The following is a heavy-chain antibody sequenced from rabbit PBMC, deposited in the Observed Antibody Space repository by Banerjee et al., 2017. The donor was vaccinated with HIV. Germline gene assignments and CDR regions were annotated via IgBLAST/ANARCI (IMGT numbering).Heavy chain of an antibody. V-gene: IGHV1S40*01. CDR3: ARDLAGVIGWNFNL. Sequence: QSLEESGGDLVKPGASLTLTCTASGFSFSSSYYMCWVRQAPGKGLEWIACIYGGDSGSTYYASWAKGRFTISKTSSTTVTLQMTSLTAADTATYFCARDLAGVIGWNFNLWGPGTLVTVS. CDR1: GFSFSSSYY. CDR2: IYGGDSGST. D-gene: IGHD4-1*01. J-gene: IGHJ4*01.